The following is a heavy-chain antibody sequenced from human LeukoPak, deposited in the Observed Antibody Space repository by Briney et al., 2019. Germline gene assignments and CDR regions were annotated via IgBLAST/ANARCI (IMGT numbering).Heavy chain of an antibody. CDR2: IYSSGST. Sequence: SETLSLTCNVSGGSIRGYYWSWIRQPPGKGLEWIGYIYSSGSTNYNPSLKSRVTMSVDTSKNQFSLKVSSVTAADTAVYYCARVFDSGSQAYFYYMDVWGKGTTDTISS. CDR1: GGSIRGYY. D-gene: IGHD3-10*01. CDR3: ARVFDSGSQAYFYYMDV. V-gene: IGHV4-59*01. J-gene: IGHJ6*03.